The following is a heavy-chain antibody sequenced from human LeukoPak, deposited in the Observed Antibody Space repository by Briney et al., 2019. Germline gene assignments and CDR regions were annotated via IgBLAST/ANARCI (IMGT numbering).Heavy chain of an antibody. CDR1: GFTFSTSA. D-gene: IGHD1-1*01. Sequence: GGSLRLSCAASGFTFSTSALSWVRQAPEKGLEWVSCISSRGGSTYYADSVKGRFTISRDNSKNTLYLQMNSLRAEDTAVYYCARTGNPATGDYWGQVTLVTVSS. CDR3: ARTGNPATGDY. CDR2: ISSRGGST. V-gene: IGHV3-23*01. J-gene: IGHJ4*02.